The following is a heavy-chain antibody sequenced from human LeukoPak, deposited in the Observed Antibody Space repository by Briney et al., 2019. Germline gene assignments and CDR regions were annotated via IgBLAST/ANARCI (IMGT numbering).Heavy chain of an antibody. CDR2: ISAYNGNT. Sequence: GASVKVSCKASGYTFTSYGINWVRQAPGQGLEWMGWISAYNGNTNYAQKLQDRVTMTTDTSTSTAYMELRSLRSDDTAIYYCARMMSIPVAGHRPLFDYWGQGTLVTVSP. V-gene: IGHV1-18*01. J-gene: IGHJ4*02. CDR3: ARMMSIPVAGHRPLFDY. CDR1: GYTFTSYG. D-gene: IGHD6-19*01.